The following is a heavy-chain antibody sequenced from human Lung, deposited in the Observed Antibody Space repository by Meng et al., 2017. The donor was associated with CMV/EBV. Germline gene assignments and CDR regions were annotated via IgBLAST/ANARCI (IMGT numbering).Heavy chain of an antibody. CDR2: IYYSGST. CDR3: AGVDSDFWSGYWP. CDR1: GGSISSGDYY. V-gene: IGHV4-30-4*08. J-gene: IGHJ5*02. Sequence: SCPVSGGSISSGDYYWSWIRQSPGKGLEWIGYIYYSGSTYYNPSLKSRVTISLDTSKNQFSLKLSSVTAADTAVYYCAGVDSDFWSGYWPWGQGTLVTVSS. D-gene: IGHD3-3*01.